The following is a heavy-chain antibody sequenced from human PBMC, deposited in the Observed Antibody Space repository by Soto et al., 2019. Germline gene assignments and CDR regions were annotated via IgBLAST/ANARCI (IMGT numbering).Heavy chain of an antibody. CDR1: GGSISSYY. V-gene: IGHV4-59*08. J-gene: IGHJ6*03. CDR2: IYYSGST. CDR3: ARHPWGYRFGELVYYYYYMDV. D-gene: IGHD3-10*01. Sequence: SETLSLTCTVSGGSISSYYWSWIRQPPGKGLEWIGYIYYSGSTNYNPSLKSRVTISVDTSKNQFSLKLSSVTAADTAVYYCARHPWGYRFGELVYYYYYMDVWGKGTTVTVSS.